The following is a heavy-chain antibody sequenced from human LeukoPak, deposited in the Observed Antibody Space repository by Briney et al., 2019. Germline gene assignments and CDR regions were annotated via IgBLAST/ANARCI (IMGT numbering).Heavy chain of an antibody. V-gene: IGHV3-7*01. CDR3: TRGAAGFDP. CDR1: GFTFNNYW. J-gene: IGHJ5*02. D-gene: IGHD6-25*01. Sequence: GGSLRLSCAASGFTFNNYWMSWVRQAPGKGLEWVANINQDDSEKYYVDSVKGRFTISRDNAKNSLYLQMNSLRAGDTAVYYCTRGAAGFDPWGQGTLVTVSS. CDR2: INQDDSEK.